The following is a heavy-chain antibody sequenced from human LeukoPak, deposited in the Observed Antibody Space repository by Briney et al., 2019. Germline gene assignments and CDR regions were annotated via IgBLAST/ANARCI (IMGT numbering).Heavy chain of an antibody. J-gene: IGHJ4*02. V-gene: IGHV4-34*01. CDR3: ARRIAAAGFGY. CDR2: INHSGST. CDR1: GGSFSGYY. Sequence: PSETLSLTCAVYGGSFSGYYWSWIRQPPGKGPEWIGEINHSGSTNYNPSLKSRVTIPVDTSKNQFSLKLSSVTAADTAVYYCARRIAAAGFGYWGQGTLVTVSS. D-gene: IGHD6-13*01.